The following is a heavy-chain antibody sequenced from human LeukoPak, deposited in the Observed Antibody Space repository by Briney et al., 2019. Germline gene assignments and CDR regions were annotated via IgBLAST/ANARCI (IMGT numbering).Heavy chain of an antibody. J-gene: IGHJ4*02. Sequence: ASVKVSCKVSGYTLTELSMHWVRQAPGKGLEWMGGFDPEDGETIYAQKFQGRVTITADKSTSTAYMELSSLRSEDTAVYYCARAQYRTNYFDYWGQGTLVTVSS. CDR1: GYTLTELS. D-gene: IGHD1-14*01. V-gene: IGHV1-24*01. CDR2: FDPEDGET. CDR3: ARAQYRTNYFDY.